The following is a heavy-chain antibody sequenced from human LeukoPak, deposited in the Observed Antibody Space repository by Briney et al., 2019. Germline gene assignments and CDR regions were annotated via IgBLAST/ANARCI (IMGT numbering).Heavy chain of an antibody. J-gene: IGHJ4*02. Sequence: GGSLRLSCAASRFTFSSYSMNWVRQAPGKGLEWVSSISSSSSYIYYADSVKGRFTISRDNAKNSLYLQMNSLRAEDTAVYYCARTEGSGWYYFDYWGQGTLVTVSS. CDR1: RFTFSSYS. V-gene: IGHV3-21*01. CDR2: ISSSSSYI. CDR3: ARTEGSGWYYFDY. D-gene: IGHD6-19*01.